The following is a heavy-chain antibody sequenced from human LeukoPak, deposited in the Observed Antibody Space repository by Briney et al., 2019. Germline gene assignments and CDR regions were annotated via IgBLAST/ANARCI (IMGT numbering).Heavy chain of an antibody. V-gene: IGHV3-21*01. J-gene: IGHJ4*02. Sequence: GGPLRLSCAPSGLTLSSYSMNWVRQAPGKGLEWVSSISSSSSYIYYAGSVKGRFTISRDNAINSLYLQMNSLRAEDTAVYYCAREPGRSVVVTADYFDYWGQGTLVTVSS. CDR1: GLTLSSYS. CDR2: ISSSSSYI. D-gene: IGHD2-21*02. CDR3: AREPGRSVVVTADYFDY.